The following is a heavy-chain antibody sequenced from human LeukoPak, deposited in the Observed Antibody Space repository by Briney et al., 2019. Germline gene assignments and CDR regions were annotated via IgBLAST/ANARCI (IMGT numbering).Heavy chain of an antibody. J-gene: IGHJ4*02. V-gene: IGHV1-46*03. Sequence: ASVKVSCKASGYTFTSYYIHWVRQAPGQGLEWMGLINPSGGSTSYAQKFQGRVTMTRDTSTSTVYMELSSLRPEDTAVYYCTSGSYGQNYLFDYWGQGALVTVSS. CDR2: INPSGGST. D-gene: IGHD1-26*01. CDR3: TSGSYGQNYLFDY. CDR1: GYTFTSYY.